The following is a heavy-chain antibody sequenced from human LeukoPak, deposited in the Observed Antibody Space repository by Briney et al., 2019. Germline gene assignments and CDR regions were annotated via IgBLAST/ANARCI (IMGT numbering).Heavy chain of an antibody. D-gene: IGHD2-21*02. CDR2: ISSSSSTI. V-gene: IGHV3-48*01. Sequence: PGGSLRLSCAASGFTFSSYSMTWVRQAPGKGLEWVSYISSSSSTIYYADSVKGRFTISRDNAKNSLYLQMNSLRAEDTAVYYCARVPQIVVVTATYIDYWGQGTLVTVSS. CDR3: ARVPQIVVVTATYIDY. J-gene: IGHJ4*02. CDR1: GFTFSSYS.